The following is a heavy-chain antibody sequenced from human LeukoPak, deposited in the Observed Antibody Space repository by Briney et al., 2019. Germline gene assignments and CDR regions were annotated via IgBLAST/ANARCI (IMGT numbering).Heavy chain of an antibody. Sequence: SETLSLTCTVSGGSIGTYSWTWIRQPAGKGLEWIGRIYGGRNTNYNPSLKSRVTMSVDTSKNHLSLKLSSVTAADTAVYYCARDQTSHSYYYMDVWGKGTTVTVSS. J-gene: IGHJ6*03. CDR3: ARDQTSHSYYYMDV. V-gene: IGHV4-4*07. CDR2: IYGGRNT. CDR1: GGSIGTYS.